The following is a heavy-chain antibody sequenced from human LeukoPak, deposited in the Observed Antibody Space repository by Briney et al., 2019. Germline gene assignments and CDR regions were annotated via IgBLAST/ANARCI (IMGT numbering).Heavy chain of an antibody. CDR1: GYTFTSYY. CDR3: ARERAAPWD. D-gene: IGHD6-13*01. CDR2: IIPIFGTA. J-gene: IGHJ1*01. Sequence: GASVKVSCKASGYTFTSYYMHWVRQAPGQGLEWMGGIIPIFGTANYAQKFQGRVTITADESTSTAYMELSSLRSEDTAVYYCARERAAPWDWGQGTLVTVSS. V-gene: IGHV1-69*13.